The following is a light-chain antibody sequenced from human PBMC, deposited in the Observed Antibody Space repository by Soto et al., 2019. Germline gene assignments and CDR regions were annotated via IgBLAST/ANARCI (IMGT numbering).Light chain of an antibody. Sequence: EIVMTQSPATLSVSPGERATLSCRASQSVSSNLAWYQQKPGQAPRLLIYGASTRVTGIPARFSGSGSGTEFTLTISSLQSEDVSVYYCQKYNNGPPVTFGQGTKVDIK. CDR2: GAS. CDR3: QKYNNGPPVT. V-gene: IGKV3-15*01. J-gene: IGKJ1*01. CDR1: QSVSSN.